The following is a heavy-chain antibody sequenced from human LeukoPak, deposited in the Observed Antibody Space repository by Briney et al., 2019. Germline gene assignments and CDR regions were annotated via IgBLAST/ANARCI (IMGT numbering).Heavy chain of an antibody. J-gene: IGHJ3*01. CDR2: ISSSSSYI. CDR1: GFTFSSYS. D-gene: IGHD3-22*01. CDR3: AREPKYYYDSSGYPAP. V-gene: IGHV3-21*01. Sequence: GGSLRLSCAASGFTFSSYSMNWVRQAPGKGLEWVSSISSSSSYIYYAVSVKGRFTISRDNAKNSLYLQMNSLRAEDTAVYYCAREPKYYYDSSGYPAPWGQGTMVTVSS.